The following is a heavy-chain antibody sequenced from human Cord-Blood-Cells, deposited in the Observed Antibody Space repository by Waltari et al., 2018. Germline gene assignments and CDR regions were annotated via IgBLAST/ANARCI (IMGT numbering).Heavy chain of an antibody. J-gene: IGHJ4*02. V-gene: IGHV4-34*01. CDR2: INHSGST. D-gene: IGHD2-2*01. Sequence: QVQLQQWGAGLLKPSETLSLTCAVYGGSFSGYYWSWIRQPPGKGLEWIGEINHSGSTNNNPSLESRVTISVDTSKNQFSLKLSSVTAADTAVYYCAGQLLPGYWGQGTLVTVSS. CDR3: AGQLLPGY. CDR1: GGSFSGYY.